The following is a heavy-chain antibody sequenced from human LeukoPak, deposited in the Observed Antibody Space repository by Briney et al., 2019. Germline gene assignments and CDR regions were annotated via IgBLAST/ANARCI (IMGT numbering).Heavy chain of an antibody. D-gene: IGHD7-27*01. Sequence: GGSLRLSCAASGFTFRGYYMSLIRQAPGKGLEWVSYISSSGSTIYYADSVKGRFTISRDNAKNSLYLQMNSLRAEDKAVYYCARASGDGPVFDYWGQGTLVTVSS. CDR3: ARASGDGPVFDY. J-gene: IGHJ4*02. CDR1: GFTFRGYY. V-gene: IGHV3-11*01. CDR2: ISSSGSTI.